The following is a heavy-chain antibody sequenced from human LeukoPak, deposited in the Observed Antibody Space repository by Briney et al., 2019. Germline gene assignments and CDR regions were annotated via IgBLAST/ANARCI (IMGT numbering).Heavy chain of an antibody. D-gene: IGHD3-22*01. J-gene: IGHJ5*02. Sequence: GGSLRLSCAASGLSFSNAWVSWVRQAPGKGLEWVAVIWYDGSNKYYADSVKGRFTISRDNSKNTLYLQMNSLRAEDTAVYYCARGGYYDSSGYYPFDPWGQGTLVTVSS. V-gene: IGHV3-33*08. CDR2: IWYDGSNK. CDR1: GLSFSNAW. CDR3: ARGGYYDSSGYYPFDP.